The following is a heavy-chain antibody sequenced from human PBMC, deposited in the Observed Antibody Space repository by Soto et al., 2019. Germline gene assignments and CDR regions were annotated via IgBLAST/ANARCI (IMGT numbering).Heavy chain of an antibody. D-gene: IGHD1-1*01. CDR1: GFSLYTGGVG. CDR3: AHYTTDTYFDV. V-gene: IGHV2-5*02. Sequence: QITLKESSPTLVKPTQPLTLTCSFSGFSLYTGGVGVGWIRQPPGKALEWLALLYWDDTRRYNPSLKNTLTIAKDTSENQVVLTVTDMGPVDTGTYFCAHYTTDTYFDVWGKGATVTVSS. J-gene: IGHJ6*04. CDR2: LYWDDTR.